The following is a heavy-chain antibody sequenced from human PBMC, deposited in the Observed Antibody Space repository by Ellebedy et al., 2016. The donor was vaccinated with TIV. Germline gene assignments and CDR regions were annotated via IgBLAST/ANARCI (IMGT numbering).Heavy chain of an antibody. V-gene: IGHV3-74*01. CDR2: INSDGTTI. Sequence: PGGSLRLSCAASGFTFRSYWMHWVRQAPGKGLEWVSRINSDGTTINYAASVKGRFTISSDNAKNTLYLAMNSLTVDDTSVYYCARQFDQPARWGQGTLVTVSS. CDR3: ARQFDQPAR. J-gene: IGHJ4*02. D-gene: IGHD2-2*01. CDR1: GFTFRSYW.